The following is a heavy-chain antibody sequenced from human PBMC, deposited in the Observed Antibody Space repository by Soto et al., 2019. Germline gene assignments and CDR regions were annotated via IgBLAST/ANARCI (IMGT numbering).Heavy chain of an antibody. Sequence: EAQLVESGGGLVQPGGSLRLSCVASGFTFSVYTMHWVRQSPGKGLEWISSITSSGTTISYADSVKGRFTICRDNARSSLFLQMDTLRDEDTAVYYCARDGYSTSSDWPWFDPWGQGTLVTVSS. J-gene: IGHJ5*02. D-gene: IGHD6-6*01. CDR3: ARDGYSTSSDWPWFDP. CDR2: ITSSGTTI. V-gene: IGHV3-48*02. CDR1: GFTFSVYT.